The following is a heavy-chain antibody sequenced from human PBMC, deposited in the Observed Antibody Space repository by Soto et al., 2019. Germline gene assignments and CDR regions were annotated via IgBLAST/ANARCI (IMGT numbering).Heavy chain of an antibody. Sequence: EVQLVESGGGLVQPGRSLRLSCAASGFTFDDYAMHWVRQAPGKGLEWVSGISWNSGRIGYADSVKGRFTISRDNAKNSLYLQMNSLRAEDTALYYCAKDVIWFGELLDAFDIWGQGTMVTVSS. V-gene: IGHV3-9*01. CDR1: GFTFDDYA. J-gene: IGHJ3*02. CDR2: ISWNSGRI. D-gene: IGHD3-10*01. CDR3: AKDVIWFGELLDAFDI.